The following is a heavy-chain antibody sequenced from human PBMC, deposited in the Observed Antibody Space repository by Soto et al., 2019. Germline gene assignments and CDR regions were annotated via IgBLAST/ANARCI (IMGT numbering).Heavy chain of an antibody. V-gene: IGHV1-18*01. CDR3: ARSSIAPRLFMYPFDY. J-gene: IGHJ4*02. CDR1: GYTFTSYG. D-gene: IGHD6-6*01. CDR2: ISAYNGNT. Sequence: ASVKVSCKASGYTFTSYGISWVRQAPGQGLEWMGWISAYNGNTNYAQKLQGRVTMTTDTSTSTAYMELRSLRSDDTAVYYCARSSIAPRLFMYPFDYWGQGTLVTVSS.